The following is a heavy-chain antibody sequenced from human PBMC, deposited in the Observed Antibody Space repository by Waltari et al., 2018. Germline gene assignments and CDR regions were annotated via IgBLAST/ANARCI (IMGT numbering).Heavy chain of an antibody. CDR3: ARGGHSSSWYWDFDY. CDR1: GYSFTSYD. Sequence: QVQLVQSGAEVKKPGASVKVSCNASGYSFTSYDLTWVRQATGQGLEWKGWMNPNSGNTGYAQKCQGRVTMTRNTSISTAYMELSSRRSEDTAVYYCARGGHSSSWYWDFDYWGQGTLVTVSS. V-gene: IGHV1-8*01. D-gene: IGHD6-13*01. CDR2: MNPNSGNT. J-gene: IGHJ4*02.